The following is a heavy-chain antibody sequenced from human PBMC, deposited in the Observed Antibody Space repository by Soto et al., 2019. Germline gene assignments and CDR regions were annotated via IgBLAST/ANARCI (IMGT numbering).Heavy chain of an antibody. V-gene: IGHV3-21*01. CDR1: GFSLRTHG. D-gene: IGHD6-6*01. CDR3: ARAGYQKLVFDI. CDR2: INSRSSDI. J-gene: IGHJ4*02. Sequence: PXESLSPSCPPAGFSLRTHGTNWVRPAPGQGLEWVSHINSRSSDIDYADSVKGRFTISRDNAKNSLYLQMNDLSAEDTAVYYCARAGYQKLVFDIWGQGSPVTVSS.